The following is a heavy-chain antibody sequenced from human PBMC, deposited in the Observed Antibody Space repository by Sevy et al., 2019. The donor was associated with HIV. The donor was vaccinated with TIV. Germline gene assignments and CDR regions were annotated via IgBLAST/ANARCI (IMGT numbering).Heavy chain of an antibody. V-gene: IGHV1-24*01. D-gene: IGHD3-22*01. CDR3: ATTKDYYDSSGYPFDY. Sequence: ASVKVSCKVSGYTLNEFSMHWVRQAPGTGLEWMTTFDPEDGDPEDGKTIYAQKFLGRVTVTEDTSTDTAYMELSSLRSEDTAVYYCATTKDYYDSSGYPFDYWGQGTLVTVSS. J-gene: IGHJ4*02. CDR1: GYTLNEFS. CDR2: FDPEDGDPEDGKT.